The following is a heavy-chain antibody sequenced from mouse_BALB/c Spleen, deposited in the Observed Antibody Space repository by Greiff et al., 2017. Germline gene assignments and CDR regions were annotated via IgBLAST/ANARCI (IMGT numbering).Heavy chain of an antibody. Sequence: VKLQESGPGLVAPSQSLSITCTVSGFSLTSYGVHWVRQPPGKGLEWLGVIWAGGSTNYNSALMSRLSISKDNSKSQVFLKMNSLQTDDTAMYYCARDRGYGNYRMDYWGQGTSVTVSS. D-gene: IGHD2-1*01. J-gene: IGHJ4*01. CDR1: GFSLTSYG. CDR2: IWAGGST. CDR3: ARDRGYGNYRMDY. V-gene: IGHV2-9*02.